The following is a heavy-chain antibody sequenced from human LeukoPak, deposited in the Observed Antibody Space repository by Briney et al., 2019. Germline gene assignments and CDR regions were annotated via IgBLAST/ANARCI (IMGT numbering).Heavy chain of an antibody. CDR1: AVSISTTSYY. Sequence: SETLSLTCTASAVSISTTSYYWGWIRQPPGKGLEWIGNIYYSGSTYYNPSLKSRVTISIDTSKNQFSLKLSSVTAADTAVYYCARRGGGATYYFDYWGQGTLVTVSS. CDR3: ARRGGGATYYFDY. CDR2: IYYSGST. D-gene: IGHD3-16*01. J-gene: IGHJ4*02. V-gene: IGHV4-39*01.